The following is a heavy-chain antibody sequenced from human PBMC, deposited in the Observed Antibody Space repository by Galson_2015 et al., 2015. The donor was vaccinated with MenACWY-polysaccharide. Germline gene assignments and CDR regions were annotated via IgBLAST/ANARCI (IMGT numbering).Heavy chain of an antibody. Sequence: SLRLSCAASGFTFTSYAMSWVRQAPGKGLEWVSAIRSSGANTYYADSVKGRFTISRNNSKNTLYLQMNSRRAEDTAVYYCAKDSPDVGSVAGCFDHWGQGTLVTVSS. V-gene: IGHV3-23*01. CDR2: IRSSGANT. CDR1: GFTFTSYA. CDR3: AKDSPDVGSVAGCFDH. D-gene: IGHD3-10*01. J-gene: IGHJ5*02.